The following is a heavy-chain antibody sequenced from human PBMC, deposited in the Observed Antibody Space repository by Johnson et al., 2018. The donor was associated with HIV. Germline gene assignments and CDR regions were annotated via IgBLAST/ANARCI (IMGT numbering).Heavy chain of an antibody. CDR2: INSDGSTT. CDR3: ALSGGAAAYDAFDI. J-gene: IGHJ3*02. CDR1: GFTFSSYW. D-gene: IGHD6-13*01. V-gene: IGHV3-74*02. Sequence: EVQLVESGGGLVQPGGSLRPSCAASGFTFSSYWMHWVRQAPGKGLVWVPRINSDGSTTSYADSVQGRFTISRDNAKNTLYLQMNRLRAEDTAVYYCALSGGAAAYDAFDIWGQGTMVTVSS.